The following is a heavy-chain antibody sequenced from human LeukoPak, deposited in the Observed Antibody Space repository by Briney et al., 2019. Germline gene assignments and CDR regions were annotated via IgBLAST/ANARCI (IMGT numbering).Heavy chain of an antibody. CDR3: ARDGSLGPGYFDY. CDR1: GFTFSSYW. D-gene: IGHD1-14*01. Sequence: PGGSLRLSCAASGFTFSSYWMSWVRQAPGKGLEWVANIKQDGSEKYYVDSVKGRFTISRDNANNSLYLQMNSLRAEDTAVYYCARDGSLGPGYFDYWGQGTLVTVSS. V-gene: IGHV3-7*03. CDR2: IKQDGSEK. J-gene: IGHJ4*02.